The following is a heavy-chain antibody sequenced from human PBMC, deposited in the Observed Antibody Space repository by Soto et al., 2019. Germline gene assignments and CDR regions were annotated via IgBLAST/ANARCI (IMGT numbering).Heavy chain of an antibody. CDR1: GGTFSSYA. J-gene: IGHJ4*02. V-gene: IGHV1-69*13. CDR3: ARDFSGYGQPFDY. Sequence: SVKVSCKASGGTFSSYAISWVRQAPGQGLEWMGGIIPIFGTASYAQKFQGRVTITADESTSTAYMELSSLRSEDTAVYYCARDFSGYGQPFDYWGQGTLVTVSS. CDR2: IIPIFGTA. D-gene: IGHD5-12*01.